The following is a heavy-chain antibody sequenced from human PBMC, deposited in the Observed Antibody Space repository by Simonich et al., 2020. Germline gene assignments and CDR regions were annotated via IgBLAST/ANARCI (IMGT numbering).Heavy chain of an antibody. D-gene: IGHD2-15*01. CDR1: GSTFTSYG. CDR2: ISSYKGNT. Sequence: QVQLVQSGAEVKKPGASVKVSCKASGSTFTSYGITWGGQAHGQGLEWMGWISSYKGNTNYAKKLQGRVTMTTEPSTRTAYMELRSLRSDDTAVYYCARASRGTWWYYYFDYWGQGTLVTVSS. CDR3: ARASRGTWWYYYFDY. J-gene: IGHJ4*02. V-gene: IGHV1-18*01.